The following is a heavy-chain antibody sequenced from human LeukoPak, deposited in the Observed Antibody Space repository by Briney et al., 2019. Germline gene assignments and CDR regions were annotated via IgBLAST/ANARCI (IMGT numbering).Heavy chain of an antibody. V-gene: IGHV4-4*07. CDR1: VGSISSYY. Sequence: PSETLSLTCTVPVGSISSYYWSWIRQPAGKGLEWIGRIYTSGSTNYNPSLKSRVTISVDNSKSQFSLKLSSVTAADTAVYYCARDRSEAFDIWGQGTMVTVSS. CDR3: ARDRSEAFDI. D-gene: IGHD3-16*02. J-gene: IGHJ3*02. CDR2: IYTSGST.